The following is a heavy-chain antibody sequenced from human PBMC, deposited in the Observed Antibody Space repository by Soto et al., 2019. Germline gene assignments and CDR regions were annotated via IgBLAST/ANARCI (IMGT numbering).Heavy chain of an antibody. CDR2: VNSDGTRT. D-gene: IGHD5-12*01. CDR1: TFTFNTYW. CDR3: ATVATNSYNWVKP. Sequence: PVGSLRLSCSASTFTFNTYWMHWVLQSPLKLLVLFSRVNSDGTRTTYAESVKGRFTISRDNAKNTVYPQMNSLRAEDTAMYYCATVATNSYNWVKPWAREPWSPSPQ. V-gene: IGHV3-74*03. J-gene: IGHJ5*02.